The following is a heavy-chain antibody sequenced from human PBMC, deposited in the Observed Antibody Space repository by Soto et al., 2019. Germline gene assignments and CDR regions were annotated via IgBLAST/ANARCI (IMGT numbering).Heavy chain of an antibody. CDR3: AKDAISGDGIWLMDS. Sequence: PGGSLRLSCAASGFTFRNYAMTWARQAPGKGLEWVSSLLRSGSSAYYADSVRGRFSISSDTSANSLYLQMDNLRAEDTAIYYCAKDAISGDGIWLMDSWGRGTVVTVS. CDR2: LLRSGSSA. V-gene: IGHV3-23*01. D-gene: IGHD4-17*01. J-gene: IGHJ5*02. CDR1: GFTFRNYA.